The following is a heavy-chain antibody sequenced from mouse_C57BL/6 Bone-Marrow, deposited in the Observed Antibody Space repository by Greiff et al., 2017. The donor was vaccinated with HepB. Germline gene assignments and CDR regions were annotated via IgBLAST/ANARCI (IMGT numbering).Heavy chain of an antibody. CDR2: INPNYGTT. CDR1: GYSFTDYN. CDR3: ARGRLLRWYFDY. V-gene: IGHV1-39*01. D-gene: IGHD1-1*01. J-gene: IGHJ2*01. Sequence: VQLKESGPELVKPGASVKISCKASGYSFTDYNMNWVKQSNGKSLEWIVVINPNYGTTSYNQKFKGKATLTVDQSSSTAYMQLNSLTSEDSAVYYCARGRLLRWYFDYWGQGTTLTVSS.